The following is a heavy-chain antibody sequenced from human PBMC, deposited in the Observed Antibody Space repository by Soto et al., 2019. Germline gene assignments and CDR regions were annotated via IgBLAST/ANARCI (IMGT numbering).Heavy chain of an antibody. J-gene: IGHJ6*03. Sequence: PGGSLRLSCAASGFTFSDYYMSWIRQAPGKGLEWVSYISSSGSTIYYADSVKGRFTISRDNAKNSLYLQMNSLRAEDTAVYYCARDKNPALAATHYMDVWGKGTTVTVS. D-gene: IGHD2-15*01. CDR3: ARDKNPALAATHYMDV. CDR1: GFTFSDYY. V-gene: IGHV3-11*01. CDR2: ISSSGSTI.